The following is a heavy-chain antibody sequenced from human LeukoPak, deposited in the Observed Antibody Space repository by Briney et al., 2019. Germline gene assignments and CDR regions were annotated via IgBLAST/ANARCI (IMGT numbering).Heavy chain of an antibody. CDR2: ISAYNGNI. CDR3: ARVSSGWSPFDY. D-gene: IGHD6-19*01. V-gene: IGHV1-18*01. CDR1: GYTFTSYG. Sequence: ASVKVSCKASGYTFTSYGITWVRQAPGQGLEWMGWISAYNGNINYVQKVQGRVTMTTDTSTSTAYMELRSLTSDDTAVYYCARVSSGWSPFDYWGQGTLVTVSS. J-gene: IGHJ4*02.